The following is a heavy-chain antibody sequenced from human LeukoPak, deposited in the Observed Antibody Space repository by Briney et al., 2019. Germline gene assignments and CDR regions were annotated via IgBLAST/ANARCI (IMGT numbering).Heavy chain of an antibody. V-gene: IGHV4-61*02. CDR1: GGSISSGSYY. D-gene: IGHD6-6*01. J-gene: IGHJ6*03. CDR2: IYTSGST. CDR3: ARDLEYSSPLGYYYYMDV. Sequence: SETLSLTCTVSGGSISSGSYYWSWIRQPAGKGLEWIGRIYTSGSTNYNPSLKSRVTISVDTSKNQFSLKLGSVTAADTAVYYCARDLEYSSPLGYYYYMDVWGKGTTVTVSS.